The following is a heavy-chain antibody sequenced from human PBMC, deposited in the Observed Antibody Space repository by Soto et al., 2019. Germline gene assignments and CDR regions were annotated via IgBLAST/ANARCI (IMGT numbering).Heavy chain of an antibody. CDR1: GGSISSSSYY. Sequence: ETLSLTCTVSGGSISSSSYYWGWIRQPPGKGLEWIGSIYYSGSTYYNPSLKSRVTISVDTSKNQFSLKLSSVTAADTAVYYCARLGYDYVWGSSYYYYYGMDVWGQGTTVTVSS. D-gene: IGHD3-16*01. V-gene: IGHV4-39*01. J-gene: IGHJ6*02. CDR3: ARLGYDYVWGSSYYYYYGMDV. CDR2: IYYSGST.